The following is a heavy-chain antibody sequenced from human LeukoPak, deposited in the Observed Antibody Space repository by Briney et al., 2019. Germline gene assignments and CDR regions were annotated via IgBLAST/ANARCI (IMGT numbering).Heavy chain of an antibody. CDR2: IYYSGIT. Sequence: SETLSLTCTVSGGSISSYYWNWIRQPPGKGLEWIGYIYYSGITNYNPSLKSRATISMNTSKNQFSLTLSSATAPDTAVYYCAIRYSSSPESWFDPWGQGTLVTVSS. V-gene: IGHV4-59*08. J-gene: IGHJ5*02. CDR1: GGSISSYY. CDR3: AIRYSSSPESWFDP. D-gene: IGHD6-13*01.